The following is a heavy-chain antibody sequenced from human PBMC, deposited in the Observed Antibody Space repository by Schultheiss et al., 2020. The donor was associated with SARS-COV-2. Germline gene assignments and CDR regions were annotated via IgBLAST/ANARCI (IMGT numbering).Heavy chain of an antibody. J-gene: IGHJ3*02. D-gene: IGHD2-21*02. CDR1: GYTFTRYG. V-gene: IGHV1-69*13. CDR2: IIPIFGTA. Sequence: SVKVSCKASGYTFTRYGISWVRQAPGQGLEWMGGIIPIFGTANYAQKFQGRVTITADESTSTAYMELSSLRSEDTAVYYCARSEAYCGGDCYSAAFDIWGQGTMVTVSS. CDR3: ARSEAYCGGDCYSAAFDI.